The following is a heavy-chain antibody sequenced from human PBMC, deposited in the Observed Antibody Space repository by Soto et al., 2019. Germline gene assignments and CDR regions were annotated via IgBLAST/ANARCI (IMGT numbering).Heavy chain of an antibody. CDR2: IVVGSGNT. CDR1: GFTFTSSA. CDR3: AADRGEDIVVVPAATYYYYYGMDV. Sequence: SVKVSCKASGFTFTSSAVQWVRQARGQRLEWIGWIVVGSGNTNYAQKFQERVTITRDMSTSTAYMELSSLRSEDTAVYYCAADRGEDIVVVPAATYYYYYGMDVWGQGTTVTVSS. J-gene: IGHJ6*02. D-gene: IGHD2-2*01. V-gene: IGHV1-58*01.